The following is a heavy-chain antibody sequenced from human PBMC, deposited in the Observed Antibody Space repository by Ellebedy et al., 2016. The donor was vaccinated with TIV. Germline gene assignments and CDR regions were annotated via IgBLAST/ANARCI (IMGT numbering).Heavy chain of an antibody. CDR2: INSDGTST. D-gene: IGHD3-10*01. J-gene: IGHJ4*02. V-gene: IGHV3-74*01. CDR1: GFTFSSFW. CDR3: GRVWFGELAPVDY. Sequence: GESLKIFCAASGFTFSSFWMHWVRQAPGKGLVWVSRINSDGTSTSYADSVKGRFTISRDNAKNTLYLQMNSLRAEDTAVYYCGRVWFGELAPVDYWGQGTLVTVSS.